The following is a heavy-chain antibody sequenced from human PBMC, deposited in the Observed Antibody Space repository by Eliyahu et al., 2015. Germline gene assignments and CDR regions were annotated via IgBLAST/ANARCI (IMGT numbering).Heavy chain of an antibody. CDR3: ARGPETKSAYYYNY. V-gene: IGHV1-69*01. Sequence: QVQLVQSGAEVXKPGSSVKVSCKTSGGTFSSXSIDWVRQAPGQGLEWMGGIIPIFGTANYAQSFQGRITITADESTSTAYMDLRSLRSEDTAVYYCARGPETKSAYYYNYWGQGTLVTVSS. J-gene: IGHJ4*02. D-gene: IGHD3-22*01. CDR1: GGTFSSXS. CDR2: IIPIFGTA.